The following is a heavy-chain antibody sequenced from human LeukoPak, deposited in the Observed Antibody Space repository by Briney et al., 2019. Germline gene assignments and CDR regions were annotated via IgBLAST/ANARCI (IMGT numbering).Heavy chain of an antibody. V-gene: IGHV5-51*01. Sequence: GESLKISCKGSGYSFTSYWIGWVRQMPGKGLEWMGIIYPGDSDTRYSPSLQGQVTISADKSISTAYLQWSGLKASDTAMYYCARPYTAMGEYYFDYWGQGTLVTVSS. J-gene: IGHJ4*02. CDR1: GYSFTSYW. CDR2: IYPGDSDT. CDR3: ARPYTAMGEYYFDY. D-gene: IGHD5-18*01.